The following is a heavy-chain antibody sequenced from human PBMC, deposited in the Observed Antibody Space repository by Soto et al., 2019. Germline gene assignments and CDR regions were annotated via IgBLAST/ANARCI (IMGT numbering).Heavy chain of an antibody. Sequence: PGGSLRLSCTASGLTFTSYGMGWVRQAPGKGLQWVSTIRGDGGQTHYTDSVKGRFCVSRDNSKNTVYLQMDSLRAEDTAMYFCARDVCLGSDDFFAYWGQGTQVTVSS. CDR3: ARDVCLGSDDFFAY. V-gene: IGHV3-23*01. D-gene: IGHD5-12*01. CDR2: IRGDGGQT. J-gene: IGHJ4*02. CDR1: GLTFTSYG.